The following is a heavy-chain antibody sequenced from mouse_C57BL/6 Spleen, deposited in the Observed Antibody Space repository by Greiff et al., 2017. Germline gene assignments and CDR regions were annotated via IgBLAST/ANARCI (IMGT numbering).Heavy chain of an antibody. CDR3: ARGTAQAAWFAD. Sequence: QVQLQQPGAELVMPGASVKLSCKASGYTFTSYWMHWVKQRPGQGLEWIGEIDPSDSYTNYNQKFKGKSTLTVDKSSSTSYMQLSSLTSEDSAFYYCARGTAQAAWFADWGQGTLVTVA. V-gene: IGHV1-69*01. CDR2: IDPSDSYT. D-gene: IGHD3-2*02. J-gene: IGHJ3*01. CDR1: GYTFTSYW.